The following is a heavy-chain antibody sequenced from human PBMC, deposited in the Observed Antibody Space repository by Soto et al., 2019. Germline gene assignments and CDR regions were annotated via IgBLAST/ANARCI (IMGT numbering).Heavy chain of an antibody. CDR1: GFSLSTSGVG. CDR3: ARRWGSVNFDY. CDR2: IYWDDNK. V-gene: IGHV2-5*02. J-gene: IGHJ4*02. D-gene: IGHD7-27*01. Sequence: QPTLKESGPTVVIPTQTLTLTCTFSGFSLSTSGVGVGWIRQPPGKALEWLALIYWDDNKNYSPSLKSRLTITKDTSKNQVVLTMTNLDPVDTATYYCARRWGSVNFDYWGQGRLVTVSS.